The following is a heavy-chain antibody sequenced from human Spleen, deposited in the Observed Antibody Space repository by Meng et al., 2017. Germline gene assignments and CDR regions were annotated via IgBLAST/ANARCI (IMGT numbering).Heavy chain of an antibody. CDR3: ARGRVVVTTSPSDY. V-gene: IGHV3-21*01. J-gene: IGHJ4*02. D-gene: IGHD2-21*02. CDR1: GFTFSSYS. CDR2: ISSSTT. Sequence: EVQLVESGGGLVKPGGSLRLSCAASGFTFSSYSMNWVRQAPGKGLEWVSSISSSTTYADSVKGRFTISRDNAKNSLYLQMNSPRAEDTGVYYCARGRVVVTTSPSDYWGQGTLVTVSS.